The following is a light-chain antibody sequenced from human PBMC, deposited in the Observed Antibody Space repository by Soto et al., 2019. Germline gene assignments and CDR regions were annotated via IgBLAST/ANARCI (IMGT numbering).Light chain of an antibody. J-gene: IGKJ4*01. CDR1: QSVSSSY. CDR2: GAS. Sequence: EIVLTQSPGTLSLSPGERATLSCRASQSVSSSYLAWYQQKPGQAPRLLIYGASSRATGIPDRFSGSGSGTDFTLTISRLEPEDFAVYYCQQYGSSPALTFGGGTKAEIK. V-gene: IGKV3-20*01. CDR3: QQYGSSPALT.